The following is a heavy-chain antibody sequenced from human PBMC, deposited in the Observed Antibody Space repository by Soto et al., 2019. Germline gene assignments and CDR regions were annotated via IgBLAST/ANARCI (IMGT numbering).Heavy chain of an antibody. CDR1: GGTFSSYT. CDR2: IIPILGIA. CDR3: ARAAGYDYIWWSYRYTGFDY. V-gene: IGHV1-69*02. D-gene: IGHD3-16*02. J-gene: IGHJ4*02. Sequence: QVPLVQSGAEVKKPGSSVKVSCKASGGTFSSYTISWVRQAPGQGLEWMGRIIPILGIANYAQKFQGRVTITADKSTSTAYRELSSLRSEDTAVYYCARAAGYDYIWWSYRYTGFDYWGQGTLVTVSS.